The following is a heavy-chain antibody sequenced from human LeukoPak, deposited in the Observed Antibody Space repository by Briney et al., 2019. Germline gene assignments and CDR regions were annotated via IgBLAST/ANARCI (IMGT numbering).Heavy chain of an antibody. CDR2: ISSSGSTI. J-gene: IGHJ4*02. V-gene: IGHV3-48*03. D-gene: IGHD4-23*01. CDR1: GYTFTSNY. CDR3: ARDYGGSSPFDY. Sequence: SCKAFGYTFTSNYMHWVRQAPGKGLEWVSYISSSGSTIYYADSVKGRFTIPRDNAKNSLYLQMNSLRAEDTAVYYCARDYGGSSPFDYWGQGTLVTVSS.